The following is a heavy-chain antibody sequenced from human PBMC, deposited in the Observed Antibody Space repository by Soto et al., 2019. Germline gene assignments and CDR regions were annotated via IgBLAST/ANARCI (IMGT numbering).Heavy chain of an antibody. D-gene: IGHD5-18*01. Sequence: QVQLVQSGAEVKKPGSSVKVSCKASGGTFSSYAISWVRQAPGQGLEWMGGIIPIFGTADYAQKFQGRVTITADESTSTAYMELSILRSEDTAVYYCASHGYSYGYLLDYWGQGTLVTVSS. CDR3: ASHGYSYGYLLDY. J-gene: IGHJ4*02. CDR2: IIPIFGTA. V-gene: IGHV1-69*12. CDR1: GGTFSSYA.